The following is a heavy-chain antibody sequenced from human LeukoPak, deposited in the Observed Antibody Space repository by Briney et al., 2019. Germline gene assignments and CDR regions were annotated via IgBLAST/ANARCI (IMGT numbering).Heavy chain of an antibody. CDR1: GFTFSSYW. D-gene: IGHD3-3*01. CDR3: ARGRLHYDFWSGYYTDAFDI. J-gene: IGHJ3*02. Sequence: PGGSLRLSCAASGFTFSSYWMSWVRQAPGKGLEWVANIKQDGSEKYYVDSVKGRFTISRDNAKNSLYLQMNSLRAEDTAVYYCARGRLHYDFWSGYYTDAFDIWGQGAMVTVSS. V-gene: IGHV3-7*01. CDR2: IKQDGSEK.